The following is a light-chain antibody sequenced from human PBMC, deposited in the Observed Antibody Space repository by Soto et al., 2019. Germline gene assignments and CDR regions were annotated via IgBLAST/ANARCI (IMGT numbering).Light chain of an antibody. J-gene: IGKJ1*01. CDR1: QSVRSDH. CDR2: DAS. CDR3: QQYGSSPET. V-gene: IGKV3-20*01. Sequence: SVLTQSPGTLSLSPGERATLSCRASQSVRSDHLVWYQHRPGQAPRILIYDASTRATSIPDRFSGTGSGTDFTLTINKLEPEDFAVYYCQQYGSSPETFGQGTKVEL.